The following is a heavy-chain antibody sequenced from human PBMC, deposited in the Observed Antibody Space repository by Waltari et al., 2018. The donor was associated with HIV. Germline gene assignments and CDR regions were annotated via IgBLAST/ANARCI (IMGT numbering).Heavy chain of an antibody. CDR2: IEKYVSVT. J-gene: IGHJ3*01. CDR1: AFTFSGHW. Sequence: EEQLVESGGGLVQPGGSLRLSCEASAFTFSGHWMHWLRQTPGKGPVWVSNIEKYVSVTAYADAAKGRFTISRDNAKNTLFLQMNSLRAEDTAVYYCARGGRTAFDLWGQGTVVTVSS. CDR3: ARGGRTAFDL. V-gene: IGHV3-74*01.